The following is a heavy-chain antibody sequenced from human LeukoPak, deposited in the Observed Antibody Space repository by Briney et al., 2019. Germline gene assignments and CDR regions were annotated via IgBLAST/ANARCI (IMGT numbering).Heavy chain of an antibody. Sequence: GGSLRLSCAASGFTFSSYGMHWVRQAPGKGLEWVAFIRYDGSNEYYADSVKGRFTISRDNSKNTPYLQMNSLRAEDTAVYYSAKGGVNSSRYQSLDYFDYWGQGTLVTVSS. D-gene: IGHD3-22*01. CDR2: IRYDGSNE. CDR3: AKGGVNSSRYQSLDYFDY. J-gene: IGHJ4*02. CDR1: GFTFSSYG. V-gene: IGHV3-30*02.